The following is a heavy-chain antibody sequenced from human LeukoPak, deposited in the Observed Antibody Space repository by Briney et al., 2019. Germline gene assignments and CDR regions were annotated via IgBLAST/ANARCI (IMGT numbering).Heavy chain of an antibody. J-gene: IGHJ4*02. D-gene: IGHD6-6*01. CDR2: IYYSGST. CDR3: ARRGQRARPIDY. Sequence: PSQTLSLTCTVSGGSISSGDYYWSWIRQPPGKGLEWIGYIYYSGSTYYNPSLKSRVTISVDTSKNQFSLKLSSVTAADTAVYYCARRGQRARPIDYWGQGTLVTVSS. CDR1: GGSISSGDYY. V-gene: IGHV4-30-4*01.